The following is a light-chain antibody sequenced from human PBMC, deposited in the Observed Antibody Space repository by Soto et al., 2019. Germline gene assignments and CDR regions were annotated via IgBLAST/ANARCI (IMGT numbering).Light chain of an antibody. J-gene: IGKJ5*01. CDR1: QSVSSN. CDR3: QQYGSSPT. Sequence: EIVMTHSPATLSVSPGERATLSFRGSQSVSSNLAWYQQKPVQAPRLLIYGASSRATGIPDRFSGSGSGTDFTLTISRLEPEDFAVYYCQQYGSSPTFGQGTRLEIK. CDR2: GAS. V-gene: IGKV3-20*01.